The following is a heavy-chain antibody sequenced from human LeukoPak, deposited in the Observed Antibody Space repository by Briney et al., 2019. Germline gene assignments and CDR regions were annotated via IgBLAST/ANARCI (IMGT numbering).Heavy chain of an antibody. CDR2: IYTSGST. CDR1: GASLSSYY. D-gene: IGHD6-6*01. V-gene: IGHV4-4*07. CDR3: ARDGSPSYYYYYYMDV. J-gene: IGHJ6*03. Sequence: TSETLSLTCSVSGASLSSYYWSWIRQPAGKGLEWIGRIYTSGSTNYNPSLKSRVTMSVDTSKNQFSLKLSSVTAADTAVYYCARDGSPSYYYYYYMDVWGKGTTVTVS.